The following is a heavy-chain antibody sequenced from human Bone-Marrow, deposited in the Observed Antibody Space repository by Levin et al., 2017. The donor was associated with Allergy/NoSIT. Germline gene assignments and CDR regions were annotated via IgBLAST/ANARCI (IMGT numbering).Heavy chain of an antibody. D-gene: IGHD1-14*01. CDR1: GYSFTSYW. CDR2: IDPSDSYT. CDR3: VRRNSNNCFDP. V-gene: IGHV5-10-1*01. Sequence: GESLKISCKGSGYSFTSYWISWVRQMPGKGLEWMGRIDPSDSYTNYSPSFEGHVTISADQPISTSYLQWSGLKASDTAVYYCVRRNSNNCFDPWGQGTLVTVSS. J-gene: IGHJ5*02.